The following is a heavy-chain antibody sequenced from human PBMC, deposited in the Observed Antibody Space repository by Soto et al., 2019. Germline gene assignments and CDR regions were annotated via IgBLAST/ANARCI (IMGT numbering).Heavy chain of an antibody. Sequence: ASVKVSCKTSGYTFTTYGISWVRQAPGQGLEWVGWISAYSGKTHYARKFQGKVTMTTDTSTNTAYLELRSLRSDDTAVYYCARDPYLGDHQYWGQGTLVTVSS. J-gene: IGHJ4*02. CDR2: ISAYSGKT. V-gene: IGHV1-18*01. CDR3: ARDPYLGDHQY. D-gene: IGHD3-16*01. CDR1: GYTFTTYG.